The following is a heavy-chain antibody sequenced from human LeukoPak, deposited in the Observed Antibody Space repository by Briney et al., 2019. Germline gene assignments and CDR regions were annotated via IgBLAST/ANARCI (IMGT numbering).Heavy chain of an antibody. CDR2: IYHSGST. D-gene: IGHD1-1*01. J-gene: IGHJ4*02. Sequence: PSETLSLTCAVSGYSISSGYYWGWIRQPPGKGLEWLRSIYHSGSTYYNPPLKSRVTISVDTSKNQFSLKLSSVTAADTAVYYCARAASSGGDYFDYWGQGTLVTVSS. V-gene: IGHV4-38-2*01. CDR1: GYSISSGYY. CDR3: ARAASSGGDYFDY.